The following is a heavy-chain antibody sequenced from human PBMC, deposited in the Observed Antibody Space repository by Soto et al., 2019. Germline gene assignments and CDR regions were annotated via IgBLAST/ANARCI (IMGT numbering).Heavy chain of an antibody. CDR3: SHRAMGGYDYNLFDP. CDR2: IYWDDDK. V-gene: IGHV2-5*02. CDR1: GFSLSTSGGG. J-gene: IGHJ5*02. Sequence: GSGPTLVNPTQTLTQTCTFSGFSLSTSGGGVGWIRQPPGKALEWLALIYWDDDKRYSPSLKSRLTITKDTSKNQVVLTMTNMDPVDTATYYCSHRAMGGYDYNLFDPWGQGTLVTVSS. D-gene: IGHD5-12*01.